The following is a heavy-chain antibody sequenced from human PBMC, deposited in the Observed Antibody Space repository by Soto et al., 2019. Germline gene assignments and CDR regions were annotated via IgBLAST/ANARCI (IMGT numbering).Heavy chain of an antibody. CDR2: IYYSGST. CDR3: ARGYDYDSGGYFFDY. J-gene: IGHJ4*02. V-gene: IGHV4-31*03. CDR1: GGSVSSYIYY. D-gene: IGHD3-22*01. Sequence: QVQLQESGPGLVKPSQTLSLTCTVSGGSVSSYIYYWTWIRQHPGKGPEWIGHIYYSGSTYYNPSLKSRVTISLDTAKNQFSLKLTSVTAADTAVYYCARGYDYDSGGYFFDYWGQGTLVTVSS.